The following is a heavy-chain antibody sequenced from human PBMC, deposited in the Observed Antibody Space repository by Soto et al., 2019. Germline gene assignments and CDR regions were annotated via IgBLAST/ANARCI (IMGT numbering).Heavy chain of an antibody. J-gene: IGHJ4*02. D-gene: IGHD1-26*01. V-gene: IGHV4-59*01. CDR3: AARTLSGSYLFDY. CDR2: IYYSGST. CDR1: GGSISSYY. Sequence: SETLSLTCTGSGGSISSYYWSWIRQPPGKGLEWIGYIYYSGSTNYNPSLKRRVTISVDTSKNQFSLKLSSVTAADTAVYYCAARTLSGSYLFDYWGQGTLVPVSS.